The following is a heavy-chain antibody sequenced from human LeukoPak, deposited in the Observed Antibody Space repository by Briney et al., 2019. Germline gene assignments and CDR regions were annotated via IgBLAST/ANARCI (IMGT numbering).Heavy chain of an antibody. CDR1: GVSISSSNSY. CDR2: IYYSGNT. D-gene: IGHD3/OR15-3a*01. J-gene: IGHJ4*02. CDR3: ARQTGSGLFILP. Sequence: SETLSLTCTVSGVSISSSNSYWGWVRQPPGKGLEWIGSIYYSGNTYYNASLKSQVSISIDTSKNQFSLKLTSVTAADTAVYYCARQTGSGLFILPGGQGTLVTVSS. V-gene: IGHV4-39*01.